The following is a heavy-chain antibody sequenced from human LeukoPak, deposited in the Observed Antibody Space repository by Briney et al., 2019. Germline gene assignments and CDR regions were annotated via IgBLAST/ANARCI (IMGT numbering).Heavy chain of an antibody. Sequence: GGSLRLSCAASGFTFSSYAMSWVRQGPGKGLECVSGISGSGGSTYSADSVKGRFTISRDNSKNTLYLQMNSLRAEVTAVYYCARDQSNSFDYWGQGTLVTVSS. CDR1: GFTFSSYA. CDR3: ARDQSNSFDY. CDR2: ISGSGGST. V-gene: IGHV3-23*01. J-gene: IGHJ4*02. D-gene: IGHD6-6*01.